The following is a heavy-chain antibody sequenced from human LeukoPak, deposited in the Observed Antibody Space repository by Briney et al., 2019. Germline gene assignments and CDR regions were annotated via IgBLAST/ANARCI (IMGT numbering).Heavy chain of an antibody. CDR2: INYSGNI. D-gene: IGHD2-2*02. Sequence: SETLSLTCAVYGGSLRGYYWSWIRQSPEKGLEWIAEINYSGNINYNPSLQSRLNISIDTSESQFSLVLRSVTVADTAVYYCARRSYHLLYGYYSYYMDVWGRGTPVTVSS. CDR3: ARRSYHLLYGYYSYYMDV. CDR1: GGSLRGYY. V-gene: IGHV4-34*01. J-gene: IGHJ6*03.